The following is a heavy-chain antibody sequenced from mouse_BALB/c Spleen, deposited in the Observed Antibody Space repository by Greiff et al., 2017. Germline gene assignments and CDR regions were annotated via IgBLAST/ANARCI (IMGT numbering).Heavy chain of an antibody. CDR1: GFNIKDYY. Sequence: VQLKESGAELVRSGASVKLSCTASGFNIKDYYMHWVKQRPEQGLEWIGWIDPENGDTEYAPKFQGKATMTADTSSNTAYLQLSSLTSEDTAVYYCTYGSSYGFAYWGQGTLVTVSA. D-gene: IGHD1-1*01. CDR2: IDPENGDT. V-gene: IGHV14-4*02. J-gene: IGHJ3*01. CDR3: TYGSSYGFAY.